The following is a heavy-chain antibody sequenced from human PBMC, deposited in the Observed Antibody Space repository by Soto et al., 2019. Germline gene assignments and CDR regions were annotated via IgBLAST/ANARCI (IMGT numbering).Heavy chain of an antibody. D-gene: IGHD3-22*01. CDR1: ALTFINYG. V-gene: IGHV3-33*01. J-gene: IGHJ4*02. CDR3: ARERYYYDSSGYYYADY. Sequence: PGLWKRVPRAAAALTFINYGMRWVRQEQRNGLEWVAVIWYDGSNKYYADSLKGRFTISRDNSKNTLYLQMNSLRAEDTAVYYCARERYYYDSSGYYYADYWGQGTLVTVSS. CDR2: IWYDGSNK.